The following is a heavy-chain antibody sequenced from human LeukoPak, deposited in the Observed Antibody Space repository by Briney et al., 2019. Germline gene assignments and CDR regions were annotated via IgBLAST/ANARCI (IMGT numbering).Heavy chain of an antibody. CDR1: GGSISSSSYY. CDR2: IYYSGST. CDR3: ARQYYYDSSGYYGWLDP. J-gene: IGHJ5*02. D-gene: IGHD3-22*01. V-gene: IGHV4-39*01. Sequence: SETLSLTCTVSGGSISSSSYYWGWIRQPPGKGLEWIVSIYYSGSTYYNPSLKSRVTISVDTSKNQFSLKLSSVTAADTAVYYCARQYYYDSSGYYGWLDPWGQGTLVTVSS.